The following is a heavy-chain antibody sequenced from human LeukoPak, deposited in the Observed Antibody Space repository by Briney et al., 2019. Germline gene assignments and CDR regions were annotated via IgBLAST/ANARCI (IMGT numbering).Heavy chain of an antibody. Sequence: PGGSLRLSCAASGFTFSDYYMGWIRQAPGKGLEWVSYISSSGSTIYYADSVKGRFTISRDNAKNSLYLQMNSLRAEDTAVYYCARVNGRGMVVAATRDFDYWGQGTLVTVSS. J-gene: IGHJ4*02. D-gene: IGHD2-15*01. CDR2: ISSSGSTI. CDR1: GFTFSDYY. CDR3: ARVNGRGMVVAATRDFDY. V-gene: IGHV3-11*04.